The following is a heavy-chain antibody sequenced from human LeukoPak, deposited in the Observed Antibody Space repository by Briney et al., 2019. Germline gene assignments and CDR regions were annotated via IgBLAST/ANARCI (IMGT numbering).Heavy chain of an antibody. V-gene: IGHV3-21*04. J-gene: IGHJ4*02. Sequence: PGGSLRLSCAASGFTFSSYSMNWVRQAPGKGLEWVSSISSSSSYIYYADSVKGRFTISRDNAKNSLYLQMNSLSAEDTAVYSCASGHCSGNNRYSLLEYWGQGTLVTVSS. CDR3: ASGHCSGNNRYSLLEY. CDR2: ISSSSSYI. D-gene: IGHD2-15*01. CDR1: GFTFSSYS.